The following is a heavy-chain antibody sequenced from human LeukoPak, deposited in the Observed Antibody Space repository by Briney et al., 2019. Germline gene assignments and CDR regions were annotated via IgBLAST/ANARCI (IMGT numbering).Heavy chain of an antibody. CDR1: GFTFSNAW. CDR2: IKSKTDGGTT. D-gene: IGHD4-17*01. CDR3: ANLRHVRDY. J-gene: IGHJ4*02. Sequence: GGSLRLSCAASGFTFSNAWMSWVRQAPGKGLEWVGRIKSKTDGGTTDYAAPVKGRFTISRDNSKNTLYLQMNSLRAEDTAVYYCANLRHVRDYWGQGTLVTVSS. V-gene: IGHV3-15*01.